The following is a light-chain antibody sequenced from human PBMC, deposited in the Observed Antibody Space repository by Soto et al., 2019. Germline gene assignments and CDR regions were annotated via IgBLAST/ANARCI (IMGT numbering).Light chain of an antibody. CDR1: QGISSY. J-gene: IGKJ3*01. V-gene: IGKV1-9*01. CDR2: AAS. Sequence: DIQLTQSPSFLSASVGARVTITCRATQGISSYLAWYQQKPGKAPKLLIYAASTLQSVVPSRFSGRGSGTEFTLTISSLQPEDFATYYCQQLNSYPPFFGPGTKVDIK. CDR3: QQLNSYPPF.